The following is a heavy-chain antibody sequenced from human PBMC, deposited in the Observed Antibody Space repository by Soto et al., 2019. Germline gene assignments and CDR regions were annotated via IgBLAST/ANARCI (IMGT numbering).Heavy chain of an antibody. CDR3: AHSRYDILTGYYPLFDY. CDR1: GFSLSTSVVG. Sequence: QITLKESGPTLVKPTQTLTLTCTFSGFSLSTSVVGVGWIRQPPGKALEWLALIYWDDDKRYSPSLKSRLTITKDTSKNQVVLTMTNMDPVDTATYYCAHSRYDILTGYYPLFDYWGQGTLVTVSS. CDR2: IYWDDDK. J-gene: IGHJ4*02. V-gene: IGHV2-5*02. D-gene: IGHD3-9*01.